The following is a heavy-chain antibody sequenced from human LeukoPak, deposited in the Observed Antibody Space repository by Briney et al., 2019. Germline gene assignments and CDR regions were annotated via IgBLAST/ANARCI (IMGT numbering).Heavy chain of an antibody. J-gene: IGHJ4*02. CDR1: GGSISSSSYY. Sequence: PSETLSLTCTVSGGSISSSSYYWGWIRQPPGKGLEWIGSIYYSGSTYYNPSLKSRVTISVDTSKNQLSLKLSSVTAADTAVYYCARIIVVVPAASEVFDYWGQGTLVTVSS. V-gene: IGHV4-39*01. CDR2: IYYSGST. CDR3: ARIIVVVPAASEVFDY. D-gene: IGHD2-2*01.